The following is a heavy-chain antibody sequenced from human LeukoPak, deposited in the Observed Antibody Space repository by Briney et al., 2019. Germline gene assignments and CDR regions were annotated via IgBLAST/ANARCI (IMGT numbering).Heavy chain of an antibody. CDR1: GYTFGGYY. D-gene: IGHD3-22*01. CDR2: INPNSGGT. J-gene: IGHJ3*02. CDR3: ARWAYYDSSGYYGVQAFDI. V-gene: IGHV1-2*02. Sequence: ASVKVSCKASGYTFGGYYMHWVRQAPGQGLEWMGWINPNSGGTYYTQKFQGRVTMTRDTSISTAYMELSSLRSDDTAVYYCARWAYYDSSGYYGVQAFDIWGQGTMVTVSS.